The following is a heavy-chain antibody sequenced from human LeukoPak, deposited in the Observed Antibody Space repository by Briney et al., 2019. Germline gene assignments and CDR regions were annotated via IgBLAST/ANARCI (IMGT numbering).Heavy chain of an antibody. CDR1: GFTFSNYA. D-gene: IGHD6-19*01. V-gene: IGHV3-33*01. J-gene: IGHJ4*02. CDR2: FWYDGTNK. Sequence: GGSLRLSCAASGFTFSNYAMHWVRQAPGKELEWVAVFWYDGTNKYYTDSVKGRFTISRDNSKNTLYLQMNSLRAEDTAVYYCARDQWGNGWSGSFDSWGQGTLVTVSS. CDR3: ARDQWGNGWSGSFDS.